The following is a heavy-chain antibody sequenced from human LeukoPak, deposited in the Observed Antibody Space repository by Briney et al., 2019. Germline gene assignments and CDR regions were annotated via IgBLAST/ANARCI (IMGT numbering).Heavy chain of an antibody. D-gene: IGHD3-16*01. CDR1: GFTVSSNY. CDR3: ARLRGTMRGMDV. Sequence: PGGSLRLSCAASGFTVSSNYMSWVRQAPGKGLEWVSVIYSGGSTYYADSVRGRFTISRDNSKNTLYLQMNSLRAEDTAVYYCARLRGTMRGMDVWGQGTTVTVSS. V-gene: IGHV3-53*01. CDR2: IYSGGST. J-gene: IGHJ6*02.